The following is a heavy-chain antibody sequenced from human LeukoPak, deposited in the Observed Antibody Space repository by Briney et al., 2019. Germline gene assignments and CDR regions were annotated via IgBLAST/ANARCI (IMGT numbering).Heavy chain of an antibody. CDR1: GYTFNNYA. CDR2: INTNTGNP. CDR3: ARVQGYCSTTSCYPHY. Sequence: GASVKVSCKASGYTFNNYAMNWVRQAPGQGLEWMGWINTNTGNPTYAQGFVFSLDTSVNTAYLQISSLKAEDTAIYYCARVQGYCSTTSCYPHYWGQGTLVTVSS. J-gene: IGHJ4*02. V-gene: IGHV7-4-1*02. D-gene: IGHD2-2*01.